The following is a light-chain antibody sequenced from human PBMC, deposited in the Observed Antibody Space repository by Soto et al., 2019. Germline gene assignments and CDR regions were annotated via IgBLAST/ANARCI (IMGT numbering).Light chain of an antibody. CDR3: QQYNNWPWT. CDR2: DAS. J-gene: IGKJ1*01. CDR1: HSVTTH. Sequence: EIVLTQSPDTLSLSPGERATLSCWASHSVTTHLAWFQQRPGQTPRLLIYDASTRAPGIPARFSGRGSGAEFTLTISSLQSEDFAVYYCQQYNNWPWTFGQGTKVDIK. V-gene: IGKV3D-15*01.